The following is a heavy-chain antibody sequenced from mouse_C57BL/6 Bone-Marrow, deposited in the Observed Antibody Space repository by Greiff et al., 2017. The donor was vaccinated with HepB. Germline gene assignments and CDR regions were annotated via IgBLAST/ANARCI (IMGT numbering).Heavy chain of an antibody. CDR2: ISYDGSN. D-gene: IGHD6-1*01. V-gene: IGHV3-6*01. Sequence: EVQLQESGPGLVKPSQSLSFTCSVTGYSITSGYYWNWIRQFPGNKLEWMGYISYDGSNNYNPSLKNRISITRDTTKNQFFLKLNSVTTEDAATYYCARVELGCPDYWGQGTTLTVSS. J-gene: IGHJ2*01. CDR1: GYSITSGYY. CDR3: ARVELGCPDY.